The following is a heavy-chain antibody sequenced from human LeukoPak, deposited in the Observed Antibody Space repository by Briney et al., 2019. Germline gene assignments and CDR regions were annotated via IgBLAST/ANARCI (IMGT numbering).Heavy chain of an antibody. CDR3: ARVTDYDFWSGRQGGAFDF. Sequence: PSETLSLTCTVSGGSITDYYWGWIRQPPGKGLEWIGYIYYTGDTIDNPSRNSRLTISLDTSKSQFSLKLNFVTAADTALYYCARVTDYDFWSGRQGGAFDFWGRGTLVTVSS. CDR1: GGSITDYY. D-gene: IGHD3-3*01. CDR2: IYYTGDT. J-gene: IGHJ3*01. V-gene: IGHV4-59*01.